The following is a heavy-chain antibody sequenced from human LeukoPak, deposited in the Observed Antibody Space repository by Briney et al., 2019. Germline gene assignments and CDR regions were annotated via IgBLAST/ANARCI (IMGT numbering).Heavy chain of an antibody. D-gene: IGHD3-22*01. CDR3: ARYYYDSSGYSLLDY. CDR2: ISYDGSNK. V-gene: IGHV3-30-3*01. Sequence: GRSLRLSCAASGFTFSSYAMHWVRQAPGKGLEWVVVISYDGSNKYYADSVKGRFTISRDNSKNTLYLQMNSLRAEDTAVYYCARYYYDSSGYSLLDYWGQGTLVTVSS. CDR1: GFTFSSYA. J-gene: IGHJ4*02.